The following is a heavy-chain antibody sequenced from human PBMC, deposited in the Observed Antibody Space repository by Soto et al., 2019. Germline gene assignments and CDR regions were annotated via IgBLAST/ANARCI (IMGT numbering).Heavy chain of an antibody. CDR2: IYSGGST. J-gene: IGHJ5*02. CDR1: GFSVSSNY. D-gene: IGHD6-13*01. Sequence: EVQLVETGGGLIQPGGSLRLSCAASGFSVSSNYMNWVRQAPGKGLEGVSLIYSGGSTYYADSVKGRFTISRDNSKNTLFLQMNSLRAEDTAVYYCARAIAQDWFDPWGQGTLVTVSS. V-gene: IGHV3-53*02. CDR3: ARAIAQDWFDP.